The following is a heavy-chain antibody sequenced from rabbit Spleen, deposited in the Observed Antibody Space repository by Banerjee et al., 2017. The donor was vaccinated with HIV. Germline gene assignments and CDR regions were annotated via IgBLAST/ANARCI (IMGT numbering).Heavy chain of an antibody. D-gene: IGHD4-2*01. V-gene: IGHV1S45*01. CDR3: ARDAAGREDFNL. CDR1: GLDFSNNFW. J-gene: IGHJ4*01. Sequence: QEQLVESGGGLVQPEGSLTLTCKASGLDFSNNFWICWVRQAPGKGLEWIVCFDVTKYGTTYYANWAKGRFTISKTSSTTVTLRMTSLTAADTATYFCARDAAGREDFNLWGPGTLVTVS. CDR2: FDVTKYGTT.